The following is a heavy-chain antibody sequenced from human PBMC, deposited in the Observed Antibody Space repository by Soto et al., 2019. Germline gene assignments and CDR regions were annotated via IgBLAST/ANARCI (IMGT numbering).Heavy chain of an antibody. Sequence: GGSLRLSCAASGFTFSDYYMSWIRQAPGKGLEWVSYISSSGSTIYYADSVKGRFTISRDNAKNSLYLQMNSLRAEDTAVYYCAREGRAVAGTYNWFDPWGQGTLVTVSS. CDR2: ISSSGSTI. CDR1: GFTFSDYY. J-gene: IGHJ5*02. D-gene: IGHD6-19*01. CDR3: AREGRAVAGTYNWFDP. V-gene: IGHV3-11*01.